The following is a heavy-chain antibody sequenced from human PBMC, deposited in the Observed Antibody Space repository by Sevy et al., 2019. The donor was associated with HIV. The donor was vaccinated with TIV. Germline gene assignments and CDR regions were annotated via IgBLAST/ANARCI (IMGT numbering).Heavy chain of an antibody. D-gene: IGHD6-6*01. V-gene: IGHV3-53*01. Sequence: GGSLRLSCAASGFTVSSNYMSWVRQAPGKGLEWVSVIYRGGSTYYEDSVKGRFTISRDNSRNTLYLQMNSLRAEDTAVYYCAGEGQQLVQGYYYYGMDVWGQGTTVTVSS. CDR1: GFTVSSNY. CDR2: IYRGGST. J-gene: IGHJ6*02. CDR3: AGEGQQLVQGYYYYGMDV.